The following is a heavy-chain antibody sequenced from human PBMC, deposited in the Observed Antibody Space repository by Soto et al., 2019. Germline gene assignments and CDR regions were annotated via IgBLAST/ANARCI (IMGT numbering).Heavy chain of an antibody. D-gene: IGHD3-22*01. CDR3: ARQKRYYYDSSGYPDH. V-gene: IGHV4-39*01. J-gene: IGHJ4*02. Sequence: SETLYLNWPVSGGSVSNSGFYWGWIRQPPGKGLEWIAAIYYTGSTFYNPSLKSRVTVSVDTSKNQVSLNLSSVTAADTAIYYCARQKRYYYDSSGYPDHWGQGTLVTVS. CDR1: GGSVSNSGFY. CDR2: IYYTGST.